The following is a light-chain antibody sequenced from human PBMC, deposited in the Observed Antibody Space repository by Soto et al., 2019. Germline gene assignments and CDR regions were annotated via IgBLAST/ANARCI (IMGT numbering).Light chain of an antibody. J-gene: IGLJ1*01. Sequence: QSALTQPASVSGSPGQSITISCTGTSSDVGSSDLVSWYQQHPGKAPKLIIFEGSRRPSGVSGRFSGSKSGNTASLTISGLQAEDEADYCCCSFASSTNFYVFGAGTKVTV. CDR1: SSDVGSSDL. V-gene: IGLV2-23*01. CDR3: CSFASSTNFYV. CDR2: EGS.